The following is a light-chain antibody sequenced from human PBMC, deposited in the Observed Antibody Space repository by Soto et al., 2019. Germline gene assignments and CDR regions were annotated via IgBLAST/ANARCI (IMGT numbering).Light chain of an antibody. CDR3: SSYAGTNNLGV. CDR1: SSDIGGYNY. CDR2: DVT. Sequence: QSALTQPASVSGSPGQSIAISCTGTSSDIGGYNYVSWYQQHPGKAPKLLIYDVTHRPSGVSNRFSGSKSGDTASLTISGLQAEDEADYYCSSYAGTNNLGVFGGGTKVTVL. J-gene: IGLJ3*02. V-gene: IGLV2-14*03.